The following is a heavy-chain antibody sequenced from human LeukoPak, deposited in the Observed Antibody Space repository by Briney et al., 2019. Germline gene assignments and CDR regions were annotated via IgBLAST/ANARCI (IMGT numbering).Heavy chain of an antibody. D-gene: IGHD5-18*01. CDR2: IKSKTAGGTT. Sequence: PGGSLRLSCAASGFTFSNAWMSWVRQAPGKGLEWVGRIKSKTAGGTTDYAAPVKGRFTISRDDSKNTLYLQMNSLKTEDTAVYYCTTWDTAMVKEGYYYYMDVWGKGTTVTVSS. CDR3: TTWDTAMVKEGYYYYMDV. CDR1: GFTFSNAW. V-gene: IGHV3-15*01. J-gene: IGHJ6*03.